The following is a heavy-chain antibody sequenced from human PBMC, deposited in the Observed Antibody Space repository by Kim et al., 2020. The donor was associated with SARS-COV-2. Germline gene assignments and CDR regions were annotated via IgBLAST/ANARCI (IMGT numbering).Heavy chain of an antibody. CDR3: ARQGAPGGTWYDILTSDYYYGMDV. Sequence: SETLSLTCTVSGGSISSSSYYWGWIRQPPGKGLGWIGSIYYSGSTYYNPSLKSRVTISVDTSKNQFSLKLSSVTAADTAVYYCARQGAPGGTWYDILTSDYYYGMDVWGQGTTVTVSS. V-gene: IGHV4-39*01. J-gene: IGHJ6*02. D-gene: IGHD3-9*01. CDR2: IYYSGST. CDR1: GGSISSSSYY.